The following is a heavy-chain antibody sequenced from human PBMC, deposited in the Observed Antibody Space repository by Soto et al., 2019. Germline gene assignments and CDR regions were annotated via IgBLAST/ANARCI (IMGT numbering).Heavy chain of an antibody. CDR1: GFTFSDYH. CDR2: MSGGGSTI. D-gene: IGHD3-16*02. V-gene: IGHV3-11*01. CDR3: ASGYVWGSYRPLSYFDY. Sequence: QVQLVESGGGLVKPGGSLRLSCAASGFTFSDYHMTWIRQAPGKGLEWLSYMSGGGSTIYYADSVKGRFTISRDNAKNSLYLQMSSLRAEDTAVYFCASGYVWGSYRPLSYFDYWGQGTLVTVSS. J-gene: IGHJ4*02.